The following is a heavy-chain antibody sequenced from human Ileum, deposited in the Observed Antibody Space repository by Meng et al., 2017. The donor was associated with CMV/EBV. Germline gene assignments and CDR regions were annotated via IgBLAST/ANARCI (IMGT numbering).Heavy chain of an antibody. Sequence: QVHRQGVGPGLVEPSPTLPLTCTVSGHSISSTNFFWTWIRQAPGKGLEWIGYISYSGHIDYNPSRKTRVTLSLDTSKNQISLRVNSVTDADTAVYYCATRPPDITGYWGVFDYWGQGLLVTVSS. D-gene: IGHD3-10*01. J-gene: IGHJ4*02. CDR2: ISYSGHI. V-gene: IGHV4-30-4*08. CDR1: GHSISSTNFF. CDR3: ATRPPDITGYWGVFDY.